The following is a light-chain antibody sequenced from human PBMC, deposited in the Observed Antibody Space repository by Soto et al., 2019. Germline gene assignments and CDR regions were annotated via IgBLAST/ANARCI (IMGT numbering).Light chain of an antibody. CDR1: SSDVGGYNY. CDR3: CSYAGSYTLYV. Sequence: HSALTQPRSVSGSPGQAVTISCTGTSSDVGGYNYVSWYQQHPGKAPKLMIYDVSKRPSGVPDRFSGSKSGNTASLTISGLQAEDEADYYCCSYAGSYTLYVFGTGTKVTV. CDR2: DVS. V-gene: IGLV2-11*01. J-gene: IGLJ1*01.